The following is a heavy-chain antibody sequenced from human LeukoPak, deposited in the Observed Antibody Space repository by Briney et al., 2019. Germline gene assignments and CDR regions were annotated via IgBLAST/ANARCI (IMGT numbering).Heavy chain of an antibody. CDR3: GEWFGEFLDY. Sequence: GGSLRLSCAASGFTFSNAWMSWVRQAPGKGLEWVGRIKSKTDGGTTDYAAPVKGRFTISRDDPKNTLYLQMNSLKTEDTAVYYCGEWFGEFLDYWGQGTLVTVSS. D-gene: IGHD3-10*01. V-gene: IGHV3-15*01. CDR1: GFTFSNAW. J-gene: IGHJ4*02. CDR2: IKSKTDGGTT.